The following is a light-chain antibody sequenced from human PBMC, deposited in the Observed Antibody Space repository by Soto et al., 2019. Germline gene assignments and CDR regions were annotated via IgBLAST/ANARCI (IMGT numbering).Light chain of an antibody. J-gene: IGKJ1*01. V-gene: IGKV1-39*01. CDR1: QSISSY. CDR3: QQSYSTPRT. Sequence: DIQMTQSPSSLSASVGDRVTITCRASQSISSYLNWYQQKPGKAPNLLLYAASSLQSGVPSRFSGSGSATDFTLTISSLQPEDFATYYCQQSYSTPRTFGQGTKVEIK. CDR2: AAS.